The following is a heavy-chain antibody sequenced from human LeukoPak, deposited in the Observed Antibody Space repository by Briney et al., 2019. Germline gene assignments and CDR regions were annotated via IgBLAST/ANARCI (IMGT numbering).Heavy chain of an antibody. CDR1: GGSFSGYY. CDR2: INHSGGT. CDR3: ARGRDFWSGYYRRYFDY. D-gene: IGHD3-3*01. J-gene: IGHJ4*02. V-gene: IGHV4-34*01. Sequence: SETLSLTCAVYGGSFSGYYWSWIRQPPGKGLEWIGEINHSGGTNYNPSLKSRVTISVDTSKNQFSLKLSSVTAADTAVYYCARGRDFWSGYYRRYFDYWGQGTLVTVSS.